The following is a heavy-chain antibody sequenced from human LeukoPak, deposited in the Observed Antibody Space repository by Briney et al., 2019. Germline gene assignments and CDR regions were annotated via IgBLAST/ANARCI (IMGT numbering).Heavy chain of an antibody. CDR1: GGSISSSNYY. CDR3: ARHEAQDFDY. CDR2: IYYSGTT. V-gene: IGHV4-39*01. J-gene: IGHJ4*02. Sequence: SETLSLTCTVSGGSISSSNYYGGWIRQPPGKGLEWIGSIYYSGTTYYSSSLKSRVIISVDTSKNQFSLKLSSVTATDTAVYYCARHEAQDFDYWGQGTLVTVSS.